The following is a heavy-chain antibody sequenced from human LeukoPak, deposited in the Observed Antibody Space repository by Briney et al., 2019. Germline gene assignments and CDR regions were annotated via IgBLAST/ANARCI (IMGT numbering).Heavy chain of an antibody. CDR1: GYTFTGYY. J-gene: IGHJ3*02. CDR2: INPNSGGT. D-gene: IGHD7-27*01. CDR3: ARDLAGASNAFDI. V-gene: IGHV1-2*06. Sequence: ASVRVSCKASGYTFTGYYMHWVRQAPGQGLEWMGRINPNSGGTNYAQKFQGRVTMTRDTSISTAYMEPSRLRSDDTAVYYCARDLAGASNAFDIWGQGTMVTVSS.